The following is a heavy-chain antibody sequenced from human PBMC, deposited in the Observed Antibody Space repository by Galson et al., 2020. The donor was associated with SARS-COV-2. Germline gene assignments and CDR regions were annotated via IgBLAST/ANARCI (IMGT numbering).Heavy chain of an antibody. D-gene: IGHD3-10*01. CDR1: GFTFSSYG. Sequence: QLGESLKISCAASGFTFSSYGMHWVRQAPGKGLEWVAVISYDGSNKYYADSVKGRFTISSDNSKNTLYLQMNSLRAEDTAVYYCAKGALPTYYYGSGSYYAWYYYYYGMDVWGQGTTVTVSS. V-gene: IGHV3-30*18. CDR3: AKGALPTYYYGSGSYYAWYYYYYGMDV. J-gene: IGHJ6*02. CDR2: ISYDGSNK.